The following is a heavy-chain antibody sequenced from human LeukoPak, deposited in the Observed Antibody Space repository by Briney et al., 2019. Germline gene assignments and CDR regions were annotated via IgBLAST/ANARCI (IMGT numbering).Heavy chain of an antibody. D-gene: IGHD2-2*01. J-gene: IGHJ4*02. CDR1: GGTFNSYT. Sequence: SVKVSCKASGGTFNSYTISWVRQAPGQGLEWMGRIIPILGIANYAQKFQGRVTITADKSTSTAYMELSSLRSEDTAVYYCARADFSSTSSYHYFDYWGQGTLVTVSS. CDR2: IIPILGIA. CDR3: ARADFSSTSSYHYFDY. V-gene: IGHV1-69*02.